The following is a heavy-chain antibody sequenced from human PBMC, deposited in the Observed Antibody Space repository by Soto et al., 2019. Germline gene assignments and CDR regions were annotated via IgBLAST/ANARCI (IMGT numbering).Heavy chain of an antibody. V-gene: IGHV4-59*08. CDR1: GGSINSYY. J-gene: IGHJ3*01. CDR3: ARRLSGSAGRTFDL. D-gene: IGHD6-19*01. Sequence: QVQLQESGPGLVKPSETLSLTCTVSGGSINSYYWGWIRRPPGKGLEWIGYILYSGGSSNYSPSLRSRVTISVDTSKNQFSLSLSSVTAADTALYYCARRLSGSAGRTFDLWGQGTLVTVSS. CDR2: ILYSGGSS.